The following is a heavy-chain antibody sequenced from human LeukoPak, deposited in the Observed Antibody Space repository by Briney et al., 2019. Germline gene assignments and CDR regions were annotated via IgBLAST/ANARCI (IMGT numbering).Heavy chain of an antibody. V-gene: IGHV5-51*01. Sequence: GESMKISCKAYGYSFFSNYWIAWVRQMPGKGLEWMGILYPGDSDSRYSPSFQGQVTISADRSISTAYLHWSSLKVSDTAMYYCARASRDGYNQNFDYWGQGTLVTVSS. CDR2: LYPGDSDS. D-gene: IGHD5-24*01. CDR1: GYSFFSNYW. J-gene: IGHJ4*02. CDR3: ARASRDGYNQNFDY.